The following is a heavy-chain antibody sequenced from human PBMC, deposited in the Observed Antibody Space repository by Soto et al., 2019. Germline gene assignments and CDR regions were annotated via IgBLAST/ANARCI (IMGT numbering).Heavy chain of an antibody. Sequence: QVQLVQSGAEVKTPGASVKVSCKASGYTFTKYDMNWVRQAPGQGLEWMGWMNPTSGNTGYAQKFQGRLTMTWDTAIGIAHMELSSLRNEDTAVYYCARSDGHTFNWLDSWGQGPLVTVS. J-gene: IGHJ5*01. CDR2: MNPTSGNT. CDR3: ARSDGHTFNWLDS. V-gene: IGHV1-8*01. D-gene: IGHD2-2*02. CDR1: GYTFTKYD.